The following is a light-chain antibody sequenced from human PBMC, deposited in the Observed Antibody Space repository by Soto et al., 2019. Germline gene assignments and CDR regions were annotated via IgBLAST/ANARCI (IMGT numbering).Light chain of an antibody. CDR2: DVS. CDR1: SSDVCGYDH. V-gene: IGLV2-14*03. J-gene: IGLJ1*01. CDR3: SSYTTSNTRQIV. Sequence: QSVLTQPASVYGSPGQSITISCTGTSSDVCGYDHVSWYQHHPGKAPKLLIYDVSNRPSGISNRFSGSKSDNTASLTISGLQPEDEADYYCSSYTTSNTRQIVFGTGTKVTVL.